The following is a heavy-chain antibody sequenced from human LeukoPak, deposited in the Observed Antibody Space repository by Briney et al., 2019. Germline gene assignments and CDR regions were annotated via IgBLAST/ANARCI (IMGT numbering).Heavy chain of an antibody. Sequence: SDTLSLTCAVYGGSFSGYYWSWIRQPPGKGLEWIGEINHSGSTNYNPSLKSRVTISVDTSKNQFSLKLSSVTAADTAVYYCARESITPLYYYYGMDVWGQGTTVTVSS. CDR2: INHSGST. J-gene: IGHJ6*02. CDR1: GGSFSGYY. CDR3: ARESITPLYYYYGMDV. V-gene: IGHV4-34*01.